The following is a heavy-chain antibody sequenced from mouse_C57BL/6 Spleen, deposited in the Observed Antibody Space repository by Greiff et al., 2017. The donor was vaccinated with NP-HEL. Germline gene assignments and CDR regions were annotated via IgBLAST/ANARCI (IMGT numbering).Heavy chain of an antibody. J-gene: IGHJ4*01. V-gene: IGHV1-4*01. CDR3: AREDYYGSSSLYYYAMDY. CDR1: GYTFTSYT. CDR2: INPSSGYT. D-gene: IGHD1-1*01. Sequence: VKLQQSGAELARPGASVKMSCKASGYTFTSYTMHWVKQRPGQGLEWIGYINPSSGYTKYNQKFKDKATLTADKSSSTAYMQLSSLTSEDSAVYYCAREDYYGSSSLYYYAMDYWGQGTSVTVSS.